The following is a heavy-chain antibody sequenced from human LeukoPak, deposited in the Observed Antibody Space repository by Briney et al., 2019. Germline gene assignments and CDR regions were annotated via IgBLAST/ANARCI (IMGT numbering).Heavy chain of an antibody. CDR1: GGSFSGYY. Sequence: SETLTLTCAVYGGSFSGYYWSWIRQPPGKGLEWIGEINHSGNTNYNPSLKSRVTISVNTSKNQFSLKLSSVTAADTAVYYCARGTWETRFGYWGQGTLVTVSS. D-gene: IGHD1-26*01. J-gene: IGHJ4*02. CDR2: INHSGNT. V-gene: IGHV4-34*01. CDR3: ARGTWETRFGY.